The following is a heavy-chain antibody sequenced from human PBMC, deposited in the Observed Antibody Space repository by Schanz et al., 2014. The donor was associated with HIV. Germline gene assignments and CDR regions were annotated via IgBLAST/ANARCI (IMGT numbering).Heavy chain of an antibody. CDR1: GFTFSSYA. V-gene: IGHV3-30-3*01. CDR2: ISYDGSNK. J-gene: IGHJ3*02. Sequence: QVQLVESGGGVVQPGRSLRLSCAASGFTFSSYAMHWVRQAPGKGLEWVAVISYDGSNKYYADSVKGRFTISRDNSKNTLYLQINSLRAEDTAVYYCAKDGSWEAFDVFDIWGQGTMVTVSS. D-gene: IGHD1-26*01. CDR3: AKDGSWEAFDVFDI.